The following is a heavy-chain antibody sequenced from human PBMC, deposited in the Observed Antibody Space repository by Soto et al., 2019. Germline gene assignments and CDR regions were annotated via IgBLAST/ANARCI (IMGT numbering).Heavy chain of an antibody. Sequence: QLQLQESGSGLVKPSQTLSLTCAVSGGSISSGGYSWSWIRQPPGKGLEWIGYIYHSGSTYYNPSLKSRVTISVDRSKNQFSLKLSSVTAADTAVYYCASGYCGGDCYRFDYWGQGTLVTVSS. V-gene: IGHV4-30-2*01. CDR1: GGSISSGGYS. D-gene: IGHD2-21*02. J-gene: IGHJ4*02. CDR2: IYHSGST. CDR3: ASGYCGGDCYRFDY.